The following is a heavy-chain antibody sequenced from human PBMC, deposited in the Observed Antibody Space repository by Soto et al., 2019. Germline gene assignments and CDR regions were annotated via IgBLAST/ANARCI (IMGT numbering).Heavy chain of an antibody. D-gene: IGHD3-16*02. J-gene: IGHJ3*02. CDR1: GFTFSSYW. Sequence: PGGSLRLSCAASGFTFSSYWMSWVRQAPGKGLEWVANIKQDGSEKYYVDSVKGRFTISRDNAKNSLYLQMNSLRAEDTAVYYCARDGPYDYIWGSYPNDAFDIWGQGTMVTVSS. V-gene: IGHV3-7*01. CDR2: IKQDGSEK. CDR3: ARDGPYDYIWGSYPNDAFDI.